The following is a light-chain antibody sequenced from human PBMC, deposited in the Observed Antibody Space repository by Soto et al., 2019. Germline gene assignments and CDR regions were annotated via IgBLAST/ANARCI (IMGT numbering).Light chain of an antibody. CDR3: QQSYSTPLT. CDR1: QTISSY. V-gene: IGKV1-39*01. Sequence: DIPMTQSPSSLSASIGDRVTITCRASQTISSYLNWYQQKPGKAPKLLIYAASSLQSGVPSRFSGSGSGTDFTLTISSLQPEDFATYYCQQSYSTPLTCGGGNKVEIK. J-gene: IGKJ4*02. CDR2: AAS.